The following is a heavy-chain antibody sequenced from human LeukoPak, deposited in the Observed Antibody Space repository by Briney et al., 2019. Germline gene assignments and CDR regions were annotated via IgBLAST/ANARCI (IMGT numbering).Heavy chain of an antibody. CDR1: GFTFDDYA. Sequence: GGSLRLSCAASGFTFDDYAMHWVRHAPGKGLEWVSLISWDGDNTYYADSVKGRFTISRDNSKYSLYLQMNSLRAEDTALYYCAKGGYCSSTSCYEVIDHWGQGTLVTVSS. CDR3: AKGGYCSSTSCYEVIDH. D-gene: IGHD2-2*01. V-gene: IGHV3-43D*03. J-gene: IGHJ4*02. CDR2: ISWDGDNT.